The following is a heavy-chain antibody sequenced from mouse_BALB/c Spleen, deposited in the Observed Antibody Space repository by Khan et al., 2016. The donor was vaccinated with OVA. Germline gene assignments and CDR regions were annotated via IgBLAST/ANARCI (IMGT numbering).Heavy chain of an antibody. J-gene: IGHJ3*01. CDR3: LNDGSCSAWFSY. CDR2: INPSTGYT. D-gene: IGHD1-1*01. CDR1: GYTFTNYW. Sequence: VQLQPSGAELAKPGASVKMSCRASGYTFTNYWMHWVKQRPGQGLEWIGYINPSTGYTEYNQKFKDKATLTADKSSSTAYMQLSSLTSEDSAVYFCLNDGSCSAWFSYWGQGTLVTVSA. V-gene: IGHV1-7*01.